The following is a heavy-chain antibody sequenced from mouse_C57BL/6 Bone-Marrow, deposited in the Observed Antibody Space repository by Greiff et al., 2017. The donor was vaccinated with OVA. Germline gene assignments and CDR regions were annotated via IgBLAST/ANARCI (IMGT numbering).Heavy chain of an antibody. Sequence: QVQLQQPGAELVKPGASVKLSCKASGYTFTSYWMQWVKQRPGQGLEWIGEIDPSDSYTNYNQKFKGKATLTVDTSSSTAYMQLSSLTSEDAAVYYWTSGLRFDYWGQGTLVTVSA. D-gene: IGHD3-1*01. CDR2: IDPSDSYT. CDR1: GYTFTSYW. V-gene: IGHV1-50*01. CDR3: TSGLRFDY. J-gene: IGHJ3*01.